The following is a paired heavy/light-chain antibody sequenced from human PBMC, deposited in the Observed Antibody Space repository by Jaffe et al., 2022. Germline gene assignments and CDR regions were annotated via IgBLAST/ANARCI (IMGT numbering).Light chain of an antibody. CDR1: QSISSW. CDR3: QQYNSYFS. Sequence: DIQMTQSPSTLSASVGDRVTITCRASQSISSWLAWYQQKPGKAPKLLIDKASSLENGVPSRFSGSGSGTEFTLTISSLQPDDFATYYCQQYNSYFSFGQGTKVEIK. V-gene: IGKV1-5*03. J-gene: IGKJ1*01. CDR2: KAS.
Heavy chain of an antibody. D-gene: IGHD3-22*01. Sequence: QVQLQESGPGLVKPSETLSLSCTVSGGSIRSYYWSWIRQPPGKGLEWIGYINYSGSTNYNPSLKSRVTISVDTSKTHFSLKLSSVTAADTAVYYCARGPGYYDSSGYYYVRGFDIWGQGTMVTVSS. J-gene: IGHJ3*02. V-gene: IGHV4-59*01. CDR2: INYSGST. CDR3: ARGPGYYDSSGYYYVRGFDI. CDR1: GGSIRSYY.